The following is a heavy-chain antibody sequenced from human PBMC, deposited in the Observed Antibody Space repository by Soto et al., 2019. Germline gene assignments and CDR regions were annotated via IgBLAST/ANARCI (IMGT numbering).Heavy chain of an antibody. CDR3: ASCYDSSGYYSYFDY. CDR1: CCSISSSSYY. J-gene: IGHJ4*02. V-gene: IGHV4-39*01. Sequence: SETLSLTCTVSCCSISSSSYYLGCMRQPPGKGLEWIGSIYYSGSTYYNPSLKSRVTISVDTSKNQFSLKLSSVTAADTAVYYCASCYDSSGYYSYFDYGAQGTLVTGS. D-gene: IGHD3-22*01. CDR2: IYYSGST.